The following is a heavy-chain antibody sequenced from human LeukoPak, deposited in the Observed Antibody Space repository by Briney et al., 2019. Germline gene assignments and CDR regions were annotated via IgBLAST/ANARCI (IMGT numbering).Heavy chain of an antibody. J-gene: IGHJ4*02. CDR1: GYTLTELS. D-gene: IGHD3-9*01. CDR3: ATATTPLRYFDWLPLRY. V-gene: IGHV1-24*01. Sequence: ASVKVSIKVSGYTLTELSMHWVRQAPGKWLEWMGGFNPEDGETIYAQKFQGRVTMTEDTSTDTAYMELSSLRSEDTAVYYCATATTPLRYFDWLPLRYWGQGTLVTVSS. CDR2: FNPEDGET.